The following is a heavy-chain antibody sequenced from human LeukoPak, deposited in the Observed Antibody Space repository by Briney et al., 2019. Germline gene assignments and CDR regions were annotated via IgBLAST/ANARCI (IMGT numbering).Heavy chain of an antibody. CDR2: ITSSSSTI. CDR1: GFTFSSYT. Sequence: PGETLRLSCAASGFTFSSYTMNWVRQAPGKGLEWLSYITSSSSTIYYADSVKGRFTISRDNAKNSLYLQMNSLRTEDTAVYYCAKGRGLWFGEPYFDYWGQGTLVTVSS. D-gene: IGHD3-10*01. CDR3: AKGRGLWFGEPYFDY. V-gene: IGHV3-48*01. J-gene: IGHJ4*02.